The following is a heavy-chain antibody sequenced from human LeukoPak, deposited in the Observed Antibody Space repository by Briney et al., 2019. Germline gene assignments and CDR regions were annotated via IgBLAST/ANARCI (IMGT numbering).Heavy chain of an antibody. V-gene: IGHV1-8*01. CDR3: ARDRNYYDSSGSPNNWFDP. D-gene: IGHD3-22*01. J-gene: IGHJ5*02. Sequence: GASVKVSCKSSGYTFTSYDINWVRQATGQGLEWMGWMNPNSGNTSYAQKFQGRVTMTRDASTSTVYMELSSLRAEDTAVYYCARDRNYYDSSGSPNNWFDPWGQGTLVTVSS. CDR1: GYTFTSYD. CDR2: MNPNSGNT.